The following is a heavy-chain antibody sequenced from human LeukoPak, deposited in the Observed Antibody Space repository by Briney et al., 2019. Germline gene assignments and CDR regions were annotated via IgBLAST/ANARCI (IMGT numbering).Heavy chain of an antibody. D-gene: IGHD6-13*01. CDR2: IYYSGST. J-gene: IGHJ4*02. Sequence: SQTLSLTCTVSGGSISSGGYYWSWIRQHPGKGLEWIEYIYYSGSTYYNPSLKSRVTISVDTSKNQLSLKLSSVTAADTAVYYCASARTSSRSWFTFDYWGQGILVTVSS. CDR3: ASARTSSRSWFTFDY. CDR1: GGSISSGGYY. V-gene: IGHV4-31*03.